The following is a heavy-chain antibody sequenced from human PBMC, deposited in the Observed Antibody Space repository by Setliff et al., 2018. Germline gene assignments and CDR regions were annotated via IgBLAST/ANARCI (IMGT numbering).Heavy chain of an antibody. Sequence: ETLSLTCAVYGGSFSGYYWSWIRQPPGKGLGWIGEINHSGSTNYNPSLKSRVTISVDTSKNQFSLKLSSVTAADTAVYYCAREPFDFGYNWNYESNAFDIWGQGTMVTVSS. D-gene: IGHD1-7*01. CDR1: GGSFSGYY. J-gene: IGHJ3*02. CDR3: AREPFDFGYNWNYESNAFDI. CDR2: INHSGST. V-gene: IGHV4-34*01.